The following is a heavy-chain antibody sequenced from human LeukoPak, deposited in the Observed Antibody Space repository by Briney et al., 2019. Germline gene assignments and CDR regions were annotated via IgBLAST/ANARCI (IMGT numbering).Heavy chain of an antibody. V-gene: IGHV3-11*04. D-gene: IGHD2-21*02. J-gene: IGHJ6*03. CDR3: ARDKAEYCGGDCYPYYYYYMDV. Sequence: GSLRLSCASSEFTFSDYYMSWIRQAPGKGLEWVSYISSSGSTIYYADSVKGRFTISRDNAKNLLYLQMNSLRAEDTAVYYCARDKAEYCGGDCYPYYYYYMDVWGKGTTVTVSS. CDR2: ISSSGSTI. CDR1: EFTFSDYY.